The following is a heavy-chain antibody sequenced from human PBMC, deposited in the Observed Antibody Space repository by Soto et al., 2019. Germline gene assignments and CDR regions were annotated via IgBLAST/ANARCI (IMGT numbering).Heavy chain of an antibody. D-gene: IGHD3-3*01. Sequence: SETRSVTCTVSGGSISSSSYYWGWIRQPPGKGLEWIGSIYYSGSTYYNPSLKSRVTISVDTSKNQFSLNLSSVTAAEMAVYYCASQPYDFSSSYQNWFDPWGQGTPITVSS. CDR2: IYYSGST. CDR1: GGSISSSSYY. V-gene: IGHV4-39*01. CDR3: ASQPYDFSSSYQNWFDP. J-gene: IGHJ5*02.